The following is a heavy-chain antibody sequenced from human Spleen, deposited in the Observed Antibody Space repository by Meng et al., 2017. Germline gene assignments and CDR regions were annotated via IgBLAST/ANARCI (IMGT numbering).Heavy chain of an antibody. CDR3: ARDQPLLWGFYYYGMDV. J-gene: IGHJ6*02. CDR1: GFTFSSYA. V-gene: IGHV3-21*01. D-gene: IGHD2-2*01. CDR2: MSSSGSYI. Sequence: GESLKISCAASGFTFSSYAMTWVRQAPGKGLEWVSSMSSSGSYIYYADSVKGRFTISRDNAKNSLYLQMNSLRAEDTAVYYCARDQPLLWGFYYYGMDVWGQGTTVTVSS.